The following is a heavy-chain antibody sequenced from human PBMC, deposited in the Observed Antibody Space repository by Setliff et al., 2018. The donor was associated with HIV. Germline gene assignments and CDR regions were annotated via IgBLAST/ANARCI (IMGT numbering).Heavy chain of an antibody. CDR1: GGSISSSSYY. CDR2: IYYSGST. CDR3: ARSGPTTTFPKNFQH. D-gene: IGHD1-1*01. Sequence: SETLSLTCTVSGGSISSSSYYWGWIRQPPGKGLEWIGSIYYSGSTYYNPSLKSRVTISVDTSKNQFSLKLSSVTAADTAVYYCARSGPTTTFPKNFQHWGQGTLVTVSS. V-gene: IGHV4-39*07. J-gene: IGHJ1*01.